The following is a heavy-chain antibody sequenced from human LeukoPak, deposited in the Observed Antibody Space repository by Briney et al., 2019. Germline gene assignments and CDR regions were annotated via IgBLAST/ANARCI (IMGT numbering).Heavy chain of an antibody. J-gene: IGHJ6*02. CDR2: ISYDGSNK. V-gene: IGHV3-30*04. CDR1: GFTFSSYA. D-gene: IGHD6-13*01. CDR3: ARELSECSSWYFIYYYYYGMDV. Sequence: GGSLRLSCAASGFTFSSYAMHWVRQAPGKGLEWVAVISYDGSNKYYADSVKGRFTISRDNSKNTLYLQMNSLRAEDTAVYYCARELSECSSWYFIYYYYYGMDVWGQGTTVIVSS.